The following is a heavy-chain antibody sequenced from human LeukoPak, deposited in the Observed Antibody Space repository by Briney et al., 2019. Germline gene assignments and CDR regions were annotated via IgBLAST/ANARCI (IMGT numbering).Heavy chain of an antibody. V-gene: IGHV1-18*01. J-gene: IGHJ5*02. Sequence: ASVKVSCTASGYTFTSYGISWVRQAPGQGLEWMGWISAYNGNTNYAQKLQGRVTMTTDTSTSTAYMELRSLRSDDTAVYYCARGSRYPYLCWFDPWGQGTLVTVSS. CDR3: ARGSRYPYLCWFDP. CDR2: ISAYNGNT. CDR1: GYTFTSYG. D-gene: IGHD1-1*01.